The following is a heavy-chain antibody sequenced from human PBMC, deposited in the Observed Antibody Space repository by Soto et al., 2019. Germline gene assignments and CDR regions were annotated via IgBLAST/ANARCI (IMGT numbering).Heavy chain of an antibody. CDR3: ARQYCSGGSCYPTHYYYYYGMDV. Sequence: QVPLVQSGAEVKKPGSSVKVSCKASGGTFSSYAISWVRQAPGQGLEWMGGIIPIFGTANYAQKFQGRVTITADESTSTAYMELSSLRSEDTAVYYCARQYCSGGSCYPTHYYYYYGMDVWGQGTTVTVSS. J-gene: IGHJ6*02. CDR1: GGTFSSYA. CDR2: IIPIFGTA. D-gene: IGHD2-15*01. V-gene: IGHV1-69*12.